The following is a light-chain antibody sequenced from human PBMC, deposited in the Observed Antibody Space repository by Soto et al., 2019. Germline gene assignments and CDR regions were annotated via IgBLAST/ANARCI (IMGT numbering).Light chain of an antibody. J-gene: IGKJ5*01. Sequence: VLTQSPGTLSLSPGERATLSCRASQSVSSNYLVWSQQKPGQAPRLLVYGASSRATGIPDRFSGSGSGTDFTLTISRLEPEDFAVYYCQQHGGSPITFGQGTRLEIK. CDR2: GAS. CDR3: QQHGGSPIT. V-gene: IGKV3-20*01. CDR1: QSVSSNY.